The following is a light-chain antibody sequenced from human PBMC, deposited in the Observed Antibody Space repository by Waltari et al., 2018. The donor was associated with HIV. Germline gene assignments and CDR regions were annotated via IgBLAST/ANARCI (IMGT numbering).Light chain of an antibody. CDR1: QSVLYSSNNKNY. CDR2: WAS. J-gene: IGKJ4*01. CDR3: QQYYSTPLT. V-gene: IGKV4-1*01. Sequence: DIVMTQSPDSLAVSLRARATINCKSRQSVLYSSNNKNYLAWYQQKPGQPPKLLIYWASTRESGVPDRFSGSGSGTDFTLTISSLQAEDVAVYYCQQYYSTPLTFGGGTKVEIK.